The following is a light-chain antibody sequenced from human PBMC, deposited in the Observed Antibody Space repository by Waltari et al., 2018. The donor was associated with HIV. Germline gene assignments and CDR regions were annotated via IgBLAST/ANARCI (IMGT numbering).Light chain of an antibody. V-gene: IGKV1-9*01. CDR3: QQHNTYPLT. J-gene: IGKJ3*01. CDR1: QGIRNY. Sequence: DILLTQSPPFLSASVGDRVPISCRASQGIRNYLAWFQQKPGRAPKLLIFDASTLQSGVPSRFRGSGSGTQFTLTINSLQPEDFAVYYCQQHNTYPLTFGPGT. CDR2: DAS.